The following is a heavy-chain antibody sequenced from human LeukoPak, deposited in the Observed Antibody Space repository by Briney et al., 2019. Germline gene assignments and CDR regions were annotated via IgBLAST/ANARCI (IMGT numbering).Heavy chain of an antibody. D-gene: IGHD2-2*01. Sequence: XWIXEINHSGSTNYNPSLKSRVTISVDTSKNQFSLKLSSVTAADTAVYYCARYCSSTSCYEYTFDIWGQGTMVTVSS. CDR3: ARYCSSTSCYEYTFDI. V-gene: IGHV4-34*01. CDR2: INHSGST. J-gene: IGHJ3*02.